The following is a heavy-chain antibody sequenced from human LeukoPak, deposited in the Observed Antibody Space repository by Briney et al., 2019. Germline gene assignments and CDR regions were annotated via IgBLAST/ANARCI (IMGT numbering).Heavy chain of an antibody. Sequence: SETLSLTCAVYGGSFSGYYWSWIRQPPGKGLEWIGEINHSGSTNYNPSLKSRVTISVDTSKNQFSLKLSSVTAADTAVYYCARGENYGDCGYWGQGTLVTVSS. CDR3: ARGENYGDCGY. J-gene: IGHJ4*02. CDR1: GGSFSGYY. V-gene: IGHV4-34*01. CDR2: INHSGST. D-gene: IGHD4-17*01.